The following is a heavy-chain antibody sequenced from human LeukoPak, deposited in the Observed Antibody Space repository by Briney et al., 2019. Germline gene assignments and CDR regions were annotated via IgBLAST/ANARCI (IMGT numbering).Heavy chain of an antibody. CDR1: GFTFSSYS. CDR3: ARGSGYSSGWY. Sequence: GGSLRLSCAASGFTFSSYSMNWVRQAPGKGLEWVSYISSSSSTIYYADSVKGRFTISRDNAKNSLYLQMNSLGAEDTAVYYCARGSGYSSGWYWGQGTLVTVSS. V-gene: IGHV3-48*01. CDR2: ISSSSSTI. D-gene: IGHD6-19*01. J-gene: IGHJ4*02.